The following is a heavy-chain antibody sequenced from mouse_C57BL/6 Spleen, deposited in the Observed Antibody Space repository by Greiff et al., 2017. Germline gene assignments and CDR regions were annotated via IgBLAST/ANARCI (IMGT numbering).Heavy chain of an antibody. Sequence: EVQVVESEGGLVQPGSSMKLSCTASGFTFSDYYMAWVRQVPEKGLEWVANINYDGSSTYYLDSLKSRFIISRDNAKNILDLQMSSLKSEDTATYYCARGAGYYPPWYFDVWGTGTTVTVSS. CDR3: ARGAGYYPPWYFDV. V-gene: IGHV5-16*01. CDR2: INYDGSST. D-gene: IGHD2-3*01. CDR1: GFTFSDYY. J-gene: IGHJ1*03.